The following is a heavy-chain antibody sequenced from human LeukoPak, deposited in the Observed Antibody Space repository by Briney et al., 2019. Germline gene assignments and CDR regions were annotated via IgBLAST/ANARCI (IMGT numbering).Heavy chain of an antibody. Sequence: SETLSLTCTVSSGSFRTYYWSWIRQPPGKGLEWIGYIFYNEGTSYNPSLKSRVTISVDTSKNQFSLKLSSVTAADTAVYYCAREGGATASYYYYYYMDVWGKGTTVTVSS. J-gene: IGHJ6*03. CDR1: SGSFRTYY. D-gene: IGHD1-26*01. V-gene: IGHV4-59*12. CDR3: AREGGATASYYYYYYMDV. CDR2: IFYNEGT.